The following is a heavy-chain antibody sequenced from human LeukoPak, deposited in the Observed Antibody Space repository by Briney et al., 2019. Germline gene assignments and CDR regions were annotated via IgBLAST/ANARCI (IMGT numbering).Heavy chain of an antibody. CDR1: GYSISSGYY. V-gene: IGHV4-38-2*02. Sequence: SETLSLTCTVSGYSISSGYYWGWIRQPPGKGLEWIGSIYHSGSTYYNPSLKSRVTISVDTSKNQFSLKLSSVTAADTAVYYCAREGIAVAGMVFDYWGQGTLVTVSS. CDR2: IYHSGST. D-gene: IGHD6-19*01. J-gene: IGHJ4*02. CDR3: AREGIAVAGMVFDY.